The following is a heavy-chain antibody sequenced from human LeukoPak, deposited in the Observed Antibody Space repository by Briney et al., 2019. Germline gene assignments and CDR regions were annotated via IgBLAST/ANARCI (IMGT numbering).Heavy chain of an antibody. CDR3: ARGGSTTVTTYVNY. CDR1: GFTFDDYG. J-gene: IGHJ4*02. CDR2: INWNGGST. Sequence: GGSLRLSCAASGFTFDDYGMCWVRQAPGKGLEWVSGINWNGGSTGYADSVKGRFTISRDNAKNSLYLQMNSLRAEDTALYYCARGGSTTVTTYVNYWGQGTLVTVSS. D-gene: IGHD4-11*01. V-gene: IGHV3-20*04.